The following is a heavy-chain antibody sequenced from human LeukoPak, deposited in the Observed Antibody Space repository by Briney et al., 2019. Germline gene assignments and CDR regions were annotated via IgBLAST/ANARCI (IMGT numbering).Heavy chain of an antibody. CDR2: IYTSGST. CDR3: ARESPQTGIAAAGTSHFDY. Sequence: SETLSLTCTVSGGSISSGSYYWSWIRQPAGKGLEWIGRIYTSGSTNYNPSLKSRVTISVDTSKNQFPLKLSSVTAADTAVYYCARESPQTGIAAAGTSHFDYWGQGTLVTVSS. J-gene: IGHJ4*02. D-gene: IGHD6-13*01. V-gene: IGHV4-61*02. CDR1: GGSISSGSYY.